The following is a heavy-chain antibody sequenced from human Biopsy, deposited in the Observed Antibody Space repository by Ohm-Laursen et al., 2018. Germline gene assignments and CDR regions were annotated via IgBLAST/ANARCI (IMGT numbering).Heavy chain of an antibody. CDR3: ARAYPPPGRRLVVVAGDFDC. J-gene: IGHJ4*02. CDR2: ITGGSTYI. Sequence: SLRLSCTASGVTLSGYKMNWVRQAPGKGLEWVSSITGGSTYINYADSVKGRFTISRDNAKNSLSLQMNSLRAEDTAVYYCARAYPPPGRRLVVVAGDFDCWGQGTRVTVSS. D-gene: IGHD2-15*01. CDR1: GVTLSGYK. V-gene: IGHV3-21*01.